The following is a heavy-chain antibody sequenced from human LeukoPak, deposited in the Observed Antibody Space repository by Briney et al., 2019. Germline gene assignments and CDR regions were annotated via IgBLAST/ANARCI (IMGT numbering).Heavy chain of an antibody. V-gene: IGHV1-8*01. CDR3: ARGLRCSSTSCPKGRYRYYYYYMDV. CDR1: GYTFTSYD. Sequence: ASVKVSCKASGYTFTSYDINWVRQATGQGLEWMGWMNPNSGNTGYAQKFQGRVTMTRNTSISTAYMELSSLRSEDTAVYYCARGLRCSSTSCPKGRYRYYYYYMDVWGKGTTVTVSS. D-gene: IGHD2-2*01. CDR2: MNPNSGNT. J-gene: IGHJ6*03.